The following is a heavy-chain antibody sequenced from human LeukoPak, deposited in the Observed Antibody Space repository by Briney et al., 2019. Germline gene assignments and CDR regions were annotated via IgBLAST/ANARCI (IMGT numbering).Heavy chain of an antibody. CDR1: GYPFIGNY. D-gene: IGHD1-26*01. V-gene: IGHV1-18*04. CDR3: ARGRGPGSNAFDI. Sequence: GASVKVSCKASGYPFIGNYIHWVRQAPGQGLEWMGWISAYNGNTNYAQKLQGRVTMTTDTSTSTAYMELRSLRSDDTAVYYCARGRGPGSNAFDIWGQGTMVTVSS. CDR2: ISAYNGNT. J-gene: IGHJ3*02.